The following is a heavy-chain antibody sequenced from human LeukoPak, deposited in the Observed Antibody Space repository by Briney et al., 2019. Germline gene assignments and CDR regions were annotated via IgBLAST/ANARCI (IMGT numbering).Heavy chain of an antibody. Sequence: GGSLRLSCAASGFTFSFYGMHWVRQAPGKGLEWVAVIWYDGSNKYYADSVKGRFTISRDNSKNTLNLQMNSLRAEDTAVYYCARDESVSIAVAPSLDYWGQGTLVTVSS. CDR3: ARDESVSIAVAPSLDY. J-gene: IGHJ4*02. CDR2: IWYDGSNK. V-gene: IGHV3-33*01. CDR1: GFTFSFYG. D-gene: IGHD6-19*01.